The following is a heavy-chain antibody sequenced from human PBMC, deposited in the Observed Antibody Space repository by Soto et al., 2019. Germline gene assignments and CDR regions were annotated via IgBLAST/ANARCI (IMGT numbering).Heavy chain of an antibody. CDR2: LTASGTNT. V-gene: IGHV3-23*01. Sequence: EVQLLGSGGGLVQPGGSLRLSCAASGFTFDNYAMTWVRQAPGKGLEWVSALTASGTNTHYADSVKDRFVIFRDNSKNTLYLQMHRLTAADTAIYFCAQGGYSSGWYLALATWGQGTLVTVSS. J-gene: IGHJ5*02. D-gene: IGHD6-19*01. CDR3: AQGGYSSGWYLALAT. CDR1: GFTFDNYA.